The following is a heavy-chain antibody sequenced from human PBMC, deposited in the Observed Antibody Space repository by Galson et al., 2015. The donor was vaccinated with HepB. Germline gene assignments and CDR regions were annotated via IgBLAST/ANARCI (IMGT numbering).Heavy chain of an antibody. D-gene: IGHD6-13*01. CDR1: GYTFTSYY. J-gene: IGHJ6*03. Sequence: SVKVSCKASGYTFTSYYMHWVRQAPGQGLEWMGIINPSGGSTSYAQKFQGRVTMTRDTSTSTVYMELSSLRSEDTAVYYCARASYSSSWYFYYYYMDVWGKGTTVTVSS. CDR2: INPSGGST. CDR3: ARASYSSSWYFYYYYMDV. V-gene: IGHV1-46*01.